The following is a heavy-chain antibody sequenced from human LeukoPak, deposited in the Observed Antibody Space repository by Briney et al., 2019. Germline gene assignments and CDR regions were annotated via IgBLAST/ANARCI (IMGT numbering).Heavy chain of an antibody. J-gene: IGHJ4*02. V-gene: IGHV3-23*01. D-gene: IGHD5-12*01. Sequence: GGSLRPSCAGPGFPFSSHGMNWVRQAPGKGLEWVSGISPGGGPTYYADSVKGRFSISRDDLKNTLYLQMTNLRAEDTAVYYCAKDGAWLRFDDWGQGILVTVSS. CDR2: ISPGGGPT. CDR3: AKDGAWLRFDD. CDR1: GFPFSSHG.